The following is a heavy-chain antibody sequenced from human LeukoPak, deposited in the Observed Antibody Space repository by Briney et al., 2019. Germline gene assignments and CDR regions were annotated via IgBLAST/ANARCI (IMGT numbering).Heavy chain of an antibody. CDR2: INPDGSST. D-gene: IGHD3-22*01. J-gene: IGHJ3*02. CDR1: GFTFSDYR. Sequence: PGGSLRLSCVASGFTFSDYRMHWVRRGPGKGLVWVSRINPDGSSTSNADSVKGRFSISRDNAKKTLNLQMNGLRAEDMAVYYCVRGRLSHYSDSPGYYGNDAFDIWGQGTMVTVSS. V-gene: IGHV3-74*01. CDR3: VRGRLSHYSDSPGYYGNDAFDI.